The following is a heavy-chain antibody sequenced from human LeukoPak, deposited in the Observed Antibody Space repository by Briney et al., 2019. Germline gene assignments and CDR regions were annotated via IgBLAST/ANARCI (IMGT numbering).Heavy chain of an antibody. CDR2: IDPCDSYT. D-gene: IGHD2-2*01. CDR1: GYSFTSYW. V-gene: IGHV5-10-1*01. Sequence: GESLKISCKGSGYSFTSYWISWVRQMPGKGLEWMGRIDPCDSYTNYSPSFQGHVTISADKSISTAYLQWSSLKASDTAMYYCARQDLGYCSSTSCYSYWFDPWGQGTLVTVSS. CDR3: ARQDLGYCSSTSCYSYWFDP. J-gene: IGHJ5*02.